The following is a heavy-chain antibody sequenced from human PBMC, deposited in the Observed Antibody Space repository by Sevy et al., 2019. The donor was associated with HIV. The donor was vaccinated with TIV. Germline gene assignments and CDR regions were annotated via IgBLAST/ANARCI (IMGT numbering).Heavy chain of an antibody. D-gene: IGHD1-26*01. J-gene: IGHJ4*02. CDR2: ISAYNGNT. CDR1: GYTFTSYG. CDR3: ARVDPGRPYSGSPLGRFDY. V-gene: IGHV1-18*01. Sequence: ASVKVSCKASGYTFTSYGISWVRQAPGQGLEWMGWISAYNGNTNYAQKLQGRVTMTTDTSTSTAYMELRSLRSDDTAVYYWARVDPGRPYSGSPLGRFDYWGQGTLVTVSS.